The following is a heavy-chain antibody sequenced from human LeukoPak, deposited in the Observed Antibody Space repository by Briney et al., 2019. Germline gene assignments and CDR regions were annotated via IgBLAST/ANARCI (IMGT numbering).Heavy chain of an antibody. CDR1: GGSFSGYY. J-gene: IGHJ4*02. D-gene: IGHD2-8*02. V-gene: IGHV4-34*01. Sequence: SETLSLTCAVYGGSFSGYYWSWIRQPPGKGLEWIGEINHSGSTNYNPSLKSRVTISVDTSKNQFSLKLSSVTAADTAVYYCARGRTRVLARGPVYFDYWGQGTLITVSS. CDR3: ARGRTRVLARGPVYFDY. CDR2: INHSGST.